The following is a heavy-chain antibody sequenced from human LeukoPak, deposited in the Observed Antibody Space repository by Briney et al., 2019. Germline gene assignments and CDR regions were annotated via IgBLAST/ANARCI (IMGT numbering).Heavy chain of an antibody. V-gene: IGHV4-4*07. CDR1: GDSINRYL. D-gene: IGHD3-10*01. CDR3: ARQSDSGGYFEY. Sequence: SETLSLTCSVSGDSINRYLWTWIRQPAGGGLEWIGRIYNSGTTHYKPSLKSRASMSVETPKNQFSLRLSSVTAADTAVYYCARQSDSGGYFEYWGHGIRVTVSA. CDR2: IYNSGTT. J-gene: IGHJ4*01.